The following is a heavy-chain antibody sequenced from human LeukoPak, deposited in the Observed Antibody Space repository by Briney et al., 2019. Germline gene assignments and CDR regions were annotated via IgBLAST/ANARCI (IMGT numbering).Heavy chain of an antibody. CDR2: ISYDGSNK. V-gene: IGHV3-30-3*01. D-gene: IGHD1-26*01. J-gene: IGHJ4*02. CDR3: ARMTGSSADY. Sequence: GGSLRLSCAASGFTSSSYAMHWVRQAPGKGLEWVAVISYDGSNKYYADSVKGRFTISRDNSKNTLYLQMDSLRAEDTAVYYCARMTGSSADYWGQGTLVTVSS. CDR1: GFTSSSYA.